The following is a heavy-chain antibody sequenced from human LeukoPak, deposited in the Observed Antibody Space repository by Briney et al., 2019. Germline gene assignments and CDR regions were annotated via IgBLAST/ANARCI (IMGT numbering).Heavy chain of an antibody. CDR1: GGSISSSSYY. Sequence: SETLSLTCTVSGGSISSSSYYWGWIRQPPGKGLEWIGSIYYSGSTYYNPSLKSRVTISVDTSKNQFSLKLSSVTAADTAVYYCARDRAYYDSSARYYFDYWGQGTLVTVSS. CDR3: ARDRAYYDSSARYYFDY. V-gene: IGHV4-39*07. J-gene: IGHJ4*02. CDR2: IYYSGST. D-gene: IGHD3-22*01.